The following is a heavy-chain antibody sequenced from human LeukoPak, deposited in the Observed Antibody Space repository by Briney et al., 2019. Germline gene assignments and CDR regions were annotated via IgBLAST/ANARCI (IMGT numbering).Heavy chain of an antibody. Sequence: GESLKISRKGSGYSFNSYWNGLVRQMPGKGVEWVGIIYPGDSDTRYSPSFQGQVTISADKPVSTAYLQWSSLKASDTAMYYCARSIVWGSYRYSGYFDYWGQGTQVTVSS. J-gene: IGHJ4*02. D-gene: IGHD3-16*02. CDR3: ARSIVWGSYRYSGYFDY. CDR1: GYSFNSYW. CDR2: IYPGDSDT. V-gene: IGHV5-51*04.